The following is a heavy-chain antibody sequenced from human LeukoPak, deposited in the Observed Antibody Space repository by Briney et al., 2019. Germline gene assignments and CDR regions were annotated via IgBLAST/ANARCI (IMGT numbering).Heavy chain of an antibody. J-gene: IGHJ4*02. CDR3: VRGHTILAY. CDR1: GLXFSNFW. V-gene: IGHV3-7*02. D-gene: IGHD3-9*01. CDR2: LNQDGSEK. Sequence: PGGSLRLSCAVSGLXFSNFWMSWVRQAPGKGLEWVANLNQDGSEKNYVDSVKGRFTISRDNAKNSLYLQMNSLRVEDTAVYYCVRGHTILAYWGQGTLVTVSS.